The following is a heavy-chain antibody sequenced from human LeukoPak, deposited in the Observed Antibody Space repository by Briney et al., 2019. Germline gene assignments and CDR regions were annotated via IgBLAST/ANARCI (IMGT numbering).Heavy chain of an antibody. CDR2: INHSGST. CDR3: ARPTDSSGYYDAFDI. D-gene: IGHD3-22*01. Sequence: SETLSLTCAVYGGSFSGYYWSWVRQPPGKGLEWIGEINHSGSTNYNPSLKSRVTISVDTSKNQFSLKLSSVTAADTAVYYCARPTDSSGYYDAFDIWGQGTMVTVSS. J-gene: IGHJ3*02. CDR1: GGSFSGYY. V-gene: IGHV4-34*01.